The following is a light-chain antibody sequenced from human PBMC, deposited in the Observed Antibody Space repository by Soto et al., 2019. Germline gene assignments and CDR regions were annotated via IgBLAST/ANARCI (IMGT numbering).Light chain of an antibody. Sequence: EIVLTQSPGTLSLSPGERATLSCRASQSVSSSYLAWYQQKPGQAPRLLIYGASSRATGIPDRFSGSGSGTDFTLIISRLEPEDFAVYYCQQYGSSPWTFAQGTKVEIK. CDR2: GAS. CDR1: QSVSSSY. J-gene: IGKJ1*01. CDR3: QQYGSSPWT. V-gene: IGKV3-20*01.